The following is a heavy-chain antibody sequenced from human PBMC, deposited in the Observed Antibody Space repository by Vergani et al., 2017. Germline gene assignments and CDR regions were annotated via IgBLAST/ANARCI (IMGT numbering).Heavy chain of an antibody. J-gene: IGHJ5*02. V-gene: IGHV4-30-4*08. CDR1: GGSISSGDYY. Sequence: QVQLQESGPRLVKPLQTLSLTCTVSGGSISSGDYYWSWIRQSPGKALEWIGYTSNSGSTFFNPSLKSRVTLSVDTSQIRFSLRLTSVTAADTAVYFCARYYGSGTRGDYFDPWGQGSLVTVSS. D-gene: IGHD3-10*01. CDR3: ARYYGSGTRGDYFDP. CDR2: TSNSGST.